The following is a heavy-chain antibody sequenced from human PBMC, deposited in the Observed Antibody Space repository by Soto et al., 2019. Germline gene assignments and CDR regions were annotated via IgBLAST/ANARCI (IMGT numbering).Heavy chain of an antibody. J-gene: IGHJ4*02. CDR3: ARDTDYYDSSGYLVVGRYFDY. CDR2: ISAYNGNT. V-gene: IGHV1-18*01. D-gene: IGHD3-22*01. Sequence: QVQLVQSGAEVKKPGASVKVSCKASGYTFTSYGISWVRQAPGQGLEWMGWISAYNGNTNYAQKLQGRVTMTTDTSTSTAYMELRSLRSDDTAVYYCARDTDYYDSSGYLVVGRYFDYWGQGTLVTVSS. CDR1: GYTFTSYG.